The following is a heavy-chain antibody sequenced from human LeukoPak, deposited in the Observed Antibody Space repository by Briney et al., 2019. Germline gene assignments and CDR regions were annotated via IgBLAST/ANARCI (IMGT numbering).Heavy chain of an antibody. J-gene: IGHJ4*02. D-gene: IGHD1-7*01. CDR1: GFTFSSYS. V-gene: IGHV3-21*01. CDR3: ARDGERELRGGYYFDY. CDR2: ISSSSSDI. Sequence: PGGSLRLSCAASGFTFSSYSMNWVRQAPGKGLEWVSSISSSSSDIYYADSVKGRFTISRDNAKNSLFLQMNSLRAEDTAVYYCARDGERELRGGYYFDYWGQGTLVTVSS.